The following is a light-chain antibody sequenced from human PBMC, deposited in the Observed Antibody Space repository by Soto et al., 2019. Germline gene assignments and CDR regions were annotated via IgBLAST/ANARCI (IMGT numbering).Light chain of an antibody. V-gene: IGLV2-14*03. Sequence: QSVLTQPASVSGSPGQSITISCTGSNSDVGGYNYVSWYQQHPGKAPKVMIYDVSNRPSGVSSRFSGSKSGDTASLTISGLQAEDEADSYCSSYSSSSTNYVFGTGT. CDR3: SSYSSSSTNYV. CDR2: DVS. CDR1: NSDVGGYNY. J-gene: IGLJ1*01.